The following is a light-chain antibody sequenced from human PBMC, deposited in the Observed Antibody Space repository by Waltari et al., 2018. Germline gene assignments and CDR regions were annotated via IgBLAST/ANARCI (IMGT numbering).Light chain of an antibody. Sequence: IVMTQSPDSLAVSLGERATIHCQSSQSVFFRPNSKNHLSWFQQTPAQPPKLLIAWASPPAAGVADRCSGGEAGADCTLTISRQQAEDAALYCCQHVYNAPFTFGGGTKVEIK. CDR2: WAS. CDR3: QHVYNAPFT. CDR1: QSVFFRPNSKNH. J-gene: IGKJ4*01. V-gene: IGKV4-1*01.